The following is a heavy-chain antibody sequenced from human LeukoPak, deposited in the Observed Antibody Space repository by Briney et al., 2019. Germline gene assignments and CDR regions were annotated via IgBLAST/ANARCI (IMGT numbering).Heavy chain of an antibody. V-gene: IGHV4-59*01. CDR1: GGSISSYY. Sequence: SETLSLTCTVSGGSISSYYWSWIRQPPGKGLEWIGYIYYSGSTNYNPSLKSRVTISVDTSKNQFSLKLSSVTAADTAVYYCARYDWNRTYGMDVWGQGTTVTVFS. CDR3: ARYDWNRTYGMDV. CDR2: IYYSGST. J-gene: IGHJ6*02. D-gene: IGHD1-20*01.